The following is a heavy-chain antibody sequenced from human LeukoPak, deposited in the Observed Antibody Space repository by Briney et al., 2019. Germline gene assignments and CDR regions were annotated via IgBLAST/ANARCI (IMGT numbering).Heavy chain of an antibody. Sequence: NPSETLSLTCAVYGGSFSGYYWSWIRQPPGKGLEWIGEINHRGSTNYNPSLKSRVTISVDTSKNQFSLKLSSVTAADTAVYYCARREWGSSWYGARAKGDMDVWGKGTTVTVSS. D-gene: IGHD6-13*01. V-gene: IGHV4-34*01. CDR2: INHRGST. CDR1: GGSFSGYY. CDR3: ARREWGSSWYGARAKGDMDV. J-gene: IGHJ6*03.